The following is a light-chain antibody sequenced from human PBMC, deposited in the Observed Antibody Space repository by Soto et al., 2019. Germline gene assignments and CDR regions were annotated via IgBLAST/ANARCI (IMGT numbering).Light chain of an antibody. J-gene: IGKJ2*01. Sequence: EIVLTQSPGTLSLSPGERATLSCRASQSVSSRSLAWYQQKGDQAPRLLIYGASRRATGLPDRFSGSGSGTDFTLTISRLEPEDFAVYYCQQYGSSYTFGQGTKLEIK. CDR3: QQYGSSYT. CDR2: GAS. CDR1: QSVSSRS. V-gene: IGKV3-20*01.